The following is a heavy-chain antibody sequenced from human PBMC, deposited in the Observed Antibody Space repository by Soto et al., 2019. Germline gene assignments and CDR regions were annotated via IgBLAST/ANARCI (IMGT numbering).Heavy chain of an antibody. Sequence: EVQLVESGGGLVKPGGSLRLSCAASGFTFSSYSMNWVRQAPGKGLEWVSSISSSSSYIYYADSVKGRFTISRDNAKNSLYLQMNSLRAEDTAVYYCARDMTLRFLEWLLFFDYWGQVTLVTVSS. J-gene: IGHJ4*02. CDR2: ISSSSSYI. V-gene: IGHV3-21*01. CDR3: ARDMTLRFLEWLLFFDY. CDR1: GFTFSSYS. D-gene: IGHD3-3*01.